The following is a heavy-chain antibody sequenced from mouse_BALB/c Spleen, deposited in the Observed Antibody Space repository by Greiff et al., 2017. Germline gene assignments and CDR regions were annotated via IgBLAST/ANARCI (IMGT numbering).Heavy chain of an antibody. CDR2: ISNGGGST. CDR3: ARRMGRGAMDY. V-gene: IGHV5-12-2*01. D-gene: IGHD4-1*01. Sequence: EVQLVESGGGLVQPGGSLKLSCAASGFTFSSYTMSWVRQTPEKRLEWVAYISNGGGSTYYPDTVKGRFTISRDNAKNTLYLQMSSLKSEDTAMYYCARRMGRGAMDYWGQGTSVTVAS. CDR1: GFTFSSYT. J-gene: IGHJ4*01.